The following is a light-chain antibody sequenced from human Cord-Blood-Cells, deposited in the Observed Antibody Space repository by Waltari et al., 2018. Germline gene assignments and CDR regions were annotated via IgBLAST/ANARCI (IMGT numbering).Light chain of an antibody. J-gene: IGKJ5*01. CDR2: AAS. Sequence: DIQMTQSPSSLSASVADRVTITCRASQSISSYLNWYQQKPGKAPKPLIYAASSLQSGVPSRFSGSGSGTDFTLTISSLQPEDFATYYCQQSYSTPITFGQGTRLEIK. CDR1: QSISSY. V-gene: IGKV1-39*01. CDR3: QQSYSTPIT.